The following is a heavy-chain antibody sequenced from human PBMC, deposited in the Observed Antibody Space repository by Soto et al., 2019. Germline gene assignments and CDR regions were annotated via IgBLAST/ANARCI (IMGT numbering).Heavy chain of an antibody. Sequence: EVQLVESGGGLVQPGGSLRLSCAASGFTLSNYSMHWVRQAPGKGLVWVSRINSDGSSTRYADSVKGRFTISRDNAKNMLYLQMNSLRAEDTAVYYCARGLLLTATGWFDPWGQGTLVTVS. D-gene: IGHD4-17*01. CDR1: GFTLSNYS. J-gene: IGHJ5*02. CDR2: INSDGSST. V-gene: IGHV3-74*01. CDR3: ARGLLLTATGWFDP.